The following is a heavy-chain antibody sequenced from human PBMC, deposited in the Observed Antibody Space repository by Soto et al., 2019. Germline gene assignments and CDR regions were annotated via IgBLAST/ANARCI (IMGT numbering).Heavy chain of an antibody. J-gene: IGHJ6*03. V-gene: IGHV3-11*01. CDR3: AGVSAEINYYYYFYMDV. CDR1: GVTFSAYF. CDR2: ISGSDSGGNKPI. Sequence: QVQLVESGGTLVKPGGSVRLSCAASGVTFSAYFMSWIRQAPGKGLEWMSYISGSDSGGNKPIEYAESVKVRFTVSRVDAKNTMFLQLDSLGDEDTAVYFCAGVSAEINYYYYFYMDVWGEGTTVIVSS. D-gene: IGHD2-8*01.